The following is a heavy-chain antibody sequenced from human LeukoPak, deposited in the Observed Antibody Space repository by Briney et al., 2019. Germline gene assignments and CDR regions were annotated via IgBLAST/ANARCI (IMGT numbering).Heavy chain of an antibody. J-gene: IGHJ4*02. CDR2: ISGSGGST. Sequence: GASLRLSCAASGFTFSSYAMSWVRQAPGKGLEWVSGISGSGGSTYYADSVKGRFTISRDNSKNTLYLQMNSLRAEDTAVYYCAKSGSSLHSDYWGQGTLVTVSS. CDR1: GFTFSSYA. D-gene: IGHD1-26*01. CDR3: AKSGSSLHSDY. V-gene: IGHV3-23*01.